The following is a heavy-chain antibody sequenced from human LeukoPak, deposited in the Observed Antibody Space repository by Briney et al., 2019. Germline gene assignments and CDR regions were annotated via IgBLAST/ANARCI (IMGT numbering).Heavy chain of an antibody. CDR3: ARAGDSIDGPLDY. V-gene: IGHV3-30*04. Sequence: GGSLRLSCAASGFTFSRFAMHWVRQAPGKGLEWVAFISYDGSYKDYADSVKGRFTISRDNSKNTLYLQMNSLRTEDTAVYYCARAGDSIDGPLDYWGQGTLVTVSS. D-gene: IGHD2-21*02. CDR2: ISYDGSYK. J-gene: IGHJ4*02. CDR1: GFTFSRFA.